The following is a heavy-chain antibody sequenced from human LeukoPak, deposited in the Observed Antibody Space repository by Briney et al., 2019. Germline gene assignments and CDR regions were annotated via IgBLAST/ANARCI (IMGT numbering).Heavy chain of an antibody. Sequence: SETLSLTCAVYGGSFSGYYWSWIRQPPGKGLEWIGEINYSGSTNYNPSLKSRVTISVDTSKNQFSLKLSSVAAADTAVYYCARGRVVVVPAAREFDPWGQGTLVTVSS. CDR1: GGSFSGYY. CDR3: ARGRVVVVPAAREFDP. J-gene: IGHJ5*02. V-gene: IGHV4-34*01. CDR2: INYSGST. D-gene: IGHD2-2*01.